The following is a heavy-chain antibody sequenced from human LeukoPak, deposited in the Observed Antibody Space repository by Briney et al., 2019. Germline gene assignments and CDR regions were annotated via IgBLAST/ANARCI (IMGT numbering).Heavy chain of an antibody. CDR3: AKDIGGSLRAFDY. V-gene: IGHV3-21*04. D-gene: IGHD1-26*01. CDR2: ISSSSSYI. J-gene: IGHJ4*02. CDR1: GFTFSSYS. Sequence: GGSLRLSCAASGFTFSSYSMNWVRQAPGKGLEWVSSISSSSSYIYYADSVKGRFTISRDNAKNSLYLQMNSLRAENTALYYCAKDIGGSLRAFDYWGQGTLVTVSS.